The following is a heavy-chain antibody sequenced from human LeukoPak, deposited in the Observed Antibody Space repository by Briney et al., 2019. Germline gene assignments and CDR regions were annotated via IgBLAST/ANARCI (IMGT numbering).Heavy chain of an antibody. V-gene: IGHV4-59*01. Sequence: SETLSLTCAVSGGSIGSYYWNWIRQPPGKGLEWIGYIYYSGSTNYNPSLKSRVTISIDTSKNQLSLQLTSVTAADTAVYYCAKDVRGLVPYYLDFWGQGTLVTVSS. D-gene: IGHD3-10*02. CDR1: GGSIGSYY. CDR3: AKDVRGLVPYYLDF. CDR2: IYYSGST. J-gene: IGHJ4*02.